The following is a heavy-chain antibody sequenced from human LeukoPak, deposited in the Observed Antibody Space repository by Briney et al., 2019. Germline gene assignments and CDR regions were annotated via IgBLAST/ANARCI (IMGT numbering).Heavy chain of an antibody. CDR1: GGSISSYY. J-gene: IGHJ4*02. V-gene: IGHV4-4*07. CDR3: ARVRYSDSSVLTRKRSYYFDY. D-gene: IGHD3-22*01. CDR2: ISTSGST. Sequence: SETLSLTCTVSGGSISSYYWSWIRQPAGKGLESIGHISTSGSTNYNPSLKSRVTMSVDTSKNPFSLKLSSVTAADTAVYYCARVRYSDSSVLTRKRSYYFDYWGQGTLVTVSS.